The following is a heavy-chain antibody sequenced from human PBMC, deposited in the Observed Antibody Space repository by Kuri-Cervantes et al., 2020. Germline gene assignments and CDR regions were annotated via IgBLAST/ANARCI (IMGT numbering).Heavy chain of an antibody. D-gene: IGHD3-22*01. Sequence: ASVKVSCKVSGYTLTELSMHWVRQAPGKGLEWMGGFDPEDGETIYAQKFQGRVTMTEDTSTDTAYMELSSLRSEDTVVYYCWVDSSGYYDYWGQGTLVTVSS. CDR1: GYTLTELS. CDR3: WVDSSGYYDY. J-gene: IGHJ4*02. CDR2: FDPEDGET. V-gene: IGHV1-24*01.